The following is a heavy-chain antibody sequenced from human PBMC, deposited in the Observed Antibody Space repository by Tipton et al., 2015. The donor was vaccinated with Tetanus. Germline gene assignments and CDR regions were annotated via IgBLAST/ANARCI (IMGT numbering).Heavy chain of an antibody. V-gene: IGHV4-39*01. Sequence: LRLSCTVSGGQFISSSFYFGWIRQPPGKGLEWVGSIYHSGTTYYNPSLNSRVNISSFASKNELSLTLTSVTAADTAVYYCARRDRYNTDSFHLWGQGTMVTV. D-gene: IGHD5-18*01. CDR1: GGQFISSSFY. CDR3: ARRDRYNTDSFHL. CDR2: IYHSGTT. J-gene: IGHJ3*01.